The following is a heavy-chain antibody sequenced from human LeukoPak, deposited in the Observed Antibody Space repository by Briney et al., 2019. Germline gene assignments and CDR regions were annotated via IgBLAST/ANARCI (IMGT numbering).Heavy chain of an antibody. V-gene: IGHV3-23*01. CDR2: LSGSGITT. D-gene: IGHD3-22*01. J-gene: IGHJ4*02. CDR3: AKAGGYYPNYFDY. CDR1: GFTFSNSA. Sequence: PGGSLRLSCAASGFTFSNSAMSWVRQAPGKGLEWVSTLSGSGITTYYADSVKGRFTISRDNSKNTLYLQMNSLRAEDTAVYYCAKAGGYYPNYFDYWGQGTLVTVSS.